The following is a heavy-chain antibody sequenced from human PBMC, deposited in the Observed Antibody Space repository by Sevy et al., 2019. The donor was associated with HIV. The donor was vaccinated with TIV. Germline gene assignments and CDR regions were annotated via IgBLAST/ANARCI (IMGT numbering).Heavy chain of an antibody. Sequence: SETLSLTCAVYGGSFSGYYWSWIRQPPGKGLEWIGEINHSGSTNYNPSLKSRVTISVDTSTNQFSLKLSSVTAADTAVYYCARFAVAAKLTTYYYYGMDVWGQGTTVTVSS. V-gene: IGHV4-34*01. CDR1: GGSFSGYY. CDR2: INHSGST. D-gene: IGHD1-1*01. J-gene: IGHJ6*02. CDR3: ARFAVAAKLTTYYYYGMDV.